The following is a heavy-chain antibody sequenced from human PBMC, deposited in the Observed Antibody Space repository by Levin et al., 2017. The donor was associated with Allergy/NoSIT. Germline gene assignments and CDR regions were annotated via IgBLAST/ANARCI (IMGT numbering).Heavy chain of an antibody. CDR3: ASLYPQGYHFYLDL. V-gene: IGHV3-21*01. Sequence: GGSLRLSCAASGFPFHTYGMNWVRQAPGKGLEWVSSISAYSSQAYYADSVKGRFTISRDNAENSLFLQMNSLRAEDTAVYYCASLYPQGYHFYLDLWGKGTTVTVSS. CDR1: GFPFHTYG. D-gene: IGHD2-21*02. J-gene: IGHJ6*04. CDR2: ISAYSSQA.